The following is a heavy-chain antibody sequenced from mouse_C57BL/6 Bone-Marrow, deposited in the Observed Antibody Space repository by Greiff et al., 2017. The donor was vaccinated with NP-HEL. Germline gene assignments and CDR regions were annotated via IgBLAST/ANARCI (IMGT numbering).Heavy chain of an antibody. Sequence: EVNLVESGGGLVKPGGSLKLSCAASGFTFSDYGMHWVRQAPEKGLEWVAYISSGSSTIYYADTVKGRFTISRDNAKNTLFLQMTSLRSEDTAMYYCASAYYSNYDAMDYWGQGTSVTVSS. J-gene: IGHJ4*01. D-gene: IGHD2-5*01. CDR1: GFTFSDYG. CDR2: ISSGSSTI. V-gene: IGHV5-17*01. CDR3: ASAYYSNYDAMDY.